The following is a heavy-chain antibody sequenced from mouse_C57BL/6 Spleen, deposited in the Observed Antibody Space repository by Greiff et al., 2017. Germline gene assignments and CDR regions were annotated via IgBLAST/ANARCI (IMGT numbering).Heavy chain of an antibody. CDR3: TTASYYYGSSEGY. J-gene: IGHJ2*01. D-gene: IGHD1-1*01. CDR1: GFNIKDYY. CDR2: IDPEDGDT. V-gene: IGHV14-1*01. Sequence: VQLQQSGAELVRPGASVKLSCTASGFNIKDYYMHWVKQRPEQGLEWIGRIDPEDGDTEYAPKFQGKATMTADTSSNPAYLQLSSLTSEDTAVYYCTTASYYYGSSEGYWGQGTTLTVSS.